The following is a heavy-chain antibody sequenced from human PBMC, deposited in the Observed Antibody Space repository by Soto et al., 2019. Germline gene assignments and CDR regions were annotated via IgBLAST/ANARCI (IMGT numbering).Heavy chain of an antibody. CDR2: IYYSGST. V-gene: IGHV4-31*03. CDR1: GGSISSGGYY. Sequence: SETLSLTCTVSGGSISSGGYYWSWIRQHPGKGLEWIGYIYYSGSTYYNPSLKSRVTISVDTSKNQFSLKLSSVTAADTAVYYCAREGSSSNWFDPWGQGTLVTVSS. D-gene: IGHD6-6*01. CDR3: AREGSSSNWFDP. J-gene: IGHJ5*02.